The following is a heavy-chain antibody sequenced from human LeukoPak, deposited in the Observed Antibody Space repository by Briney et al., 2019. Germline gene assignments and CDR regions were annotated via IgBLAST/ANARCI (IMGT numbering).Heavy chain of an antibody. CDR3: ARDPDSSRYYAYYFDY. CDR2: ISYDGSNK. V-gene: IGHV3-30-3*01. CDR1: GFTFSSYA. D-gene: IGHD3-22*01. Sequence: GGSLRLSCAASGFTFSSYAMHWVRQAPGKGLEWVAVISYDGSNKYYADSVKGRFTISRDNSKNTLYLQMNSLRAEDTAVYYCARDPDSSRYYAYYFDYWGQGTLVTVSS. J-gene: IGHJ4*02.